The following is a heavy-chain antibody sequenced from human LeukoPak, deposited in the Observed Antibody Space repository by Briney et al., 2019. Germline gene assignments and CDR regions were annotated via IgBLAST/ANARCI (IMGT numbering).Heavy chain of an antibody. J-gene: IGHJ5*02. CDR2: ISSSGSAI. Sequence: GGSLRLSCAASGITVSRNHMSWVRQAPGKGLEWVSYISSSGSAIYYADSVKGRFTISRDNAKNSLYLQMNSLRAEDTAVYYCARGVYCSGGSCYGHSWFDPWGQGTLVTVSS. V-gene: IGHV3-11*01. D-gene: IGHD2-15*01. CDR1: GITVSRNH. CDR3: ARGVYCSGGSCYGHSWFDP.